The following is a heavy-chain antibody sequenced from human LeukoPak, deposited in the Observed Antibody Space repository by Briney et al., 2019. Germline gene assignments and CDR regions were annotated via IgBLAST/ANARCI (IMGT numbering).Heavy chain of an antibody. D-gene: IGHD4-17*01. V-gene: IGHV3-64*02. CDR1: GFTFSSYA. CDR3: ARDLGGDDDY. CDR2: ISSNGGST. Sequence: GGSLRLSCAASGFTFSSYAMHWVRQAPGKGLEYVSAISSNGGSTYYADSVKGRFTISRDNSKNTLYLQMGSLRAEDMAVYYCARDLGGDDDYWGQGTLVTVS. J-gene: IGHJ4*02.